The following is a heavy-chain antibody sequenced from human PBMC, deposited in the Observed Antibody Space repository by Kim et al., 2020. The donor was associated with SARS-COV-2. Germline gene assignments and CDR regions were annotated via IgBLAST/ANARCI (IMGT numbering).Heavy chain of an antibody. V-gene: IGHV3-21*01. Sequence: DTVKGRFTIARDNAKNSLYLQMNSLRAEDTAVYYCARDALFYDYSNYHSMDVWGKGTTVTVSS. CDR3: ARDALFYDYSNYHSMDV. J-gene: IGHJ6*03. D-gene: IGHD4-4*01.